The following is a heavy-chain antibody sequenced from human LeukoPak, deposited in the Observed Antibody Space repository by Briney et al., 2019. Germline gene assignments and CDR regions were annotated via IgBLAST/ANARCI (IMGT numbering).Heavy chain of an antibody. CDR3: VRDVLRRIGMDV. V-gene: IGHV3-21*01. J-gene: IGHJ6*02. Sequence: GGSLRLSCLASGFSFNRYTMNWVREAPGKGLEWVSTISPVSSYTWYAESVKGRFTISRDNPNNSLYLQMDSLRAEDTAVYYCVRDVLRRIGMDVWGQGTTVSVSS. D-gene: IGHD2/OR15-2a*01. CDR1: GFSFNRYT. CDR2: ISPVSSYT.